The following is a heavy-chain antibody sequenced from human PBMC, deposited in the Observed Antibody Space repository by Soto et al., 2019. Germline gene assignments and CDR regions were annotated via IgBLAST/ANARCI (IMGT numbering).Heavy chain of an antibody. J-gene: IGHJ6*02. Sequence: PGESLKISCNGSGYSFASYWIGWVRQMPGKGLEWMGIIYPGDSDTRYSPSFQGQVTISADKSISTAYLQWSSLKAADTAMYYCAKNTTYYNYGMDVWGPGTKVTVYS. V-gene: IGHV5-51*01. CDR2: IYPGDSDT. D-gene: IGHD1-26*01. CDR3: AKNTTYYNYGMDV. CDR1: GYSFASYW.